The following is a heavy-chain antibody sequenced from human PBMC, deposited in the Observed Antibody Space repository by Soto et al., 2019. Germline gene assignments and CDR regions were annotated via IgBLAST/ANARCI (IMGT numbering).Heavy chain of an antibody. CDR3: ANREGLPAPFDI. J-gene: IGHJ3*02. CDR2: IYHSGST. V-gene: IGHV4-4*02. CDR1: GGSISSSQW. D-gene: IGHD1-26*01. Sequence: PSETLSLTCAVSGGSISSSQWWSWVRQSPGKGLEWIGEIYHSGSTNYNPSLYSRVTMSLDKSKNQFSLKLTSVTAADTAVYYCANREGLPAPFDICGQGTMVTVSS.